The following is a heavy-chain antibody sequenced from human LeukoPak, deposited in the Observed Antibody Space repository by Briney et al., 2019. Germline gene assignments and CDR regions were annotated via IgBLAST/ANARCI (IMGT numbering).Heavy chain of an antibody. V-gene: IGHV4-59*11. Sequence: PSETLSLTCTVSGASLNSHYWSWIRQHPGKGLEWIGYIYYSGGTNYNPSLKSRVTISVDTSKNQLALKLSSVTAADTAVYYCASGLYGNVRCDYWSQGTLVTVSS. CDR3: ASGLYGNVRCDY. CDR1: GASLNSHY. CDR2: IYYSGGT. D-gene: IGHD3-16*01. J-gene: IGHJ4*02.